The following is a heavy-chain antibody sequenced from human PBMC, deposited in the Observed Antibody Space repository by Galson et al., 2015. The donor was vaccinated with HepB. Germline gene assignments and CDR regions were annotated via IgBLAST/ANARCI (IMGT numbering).Heavy chain of an antibody. J-gene: IGHJ4*02. V-gene: IGHV3-33*06. CDR2: IWYDGRDQ. Sequence: SLRLSCATSGFIFRNYGMHWVRQAPGKGLEWVAVIWYDGRDQKYADSVRGRFTISRDNSRNTLYLQMSSLRVGDTALYYCAKLDSSGCSWGQGTLVTVSS. CDR1: GFIFRNYG. CDR3: AKLDSSGCS. D-gene: IGHD3-22*01.